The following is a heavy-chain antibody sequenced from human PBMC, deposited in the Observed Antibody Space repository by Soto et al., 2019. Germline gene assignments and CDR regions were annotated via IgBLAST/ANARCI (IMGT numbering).Heavy chain of an antibody. D-gene: IGHD2-2*01. CDR1: GGTFSSYT. V-gene: IGHV1-69*02. CDR3: ARGGRVPAAIRNAFDI. J-gene: IGHJ3*02. Sequence: SVKVSCKASGGTFSSYTISWVRQAPGQVLEWMGRIIPILGIANYAQKFQGRVTITADKSTSTAYMELSSLRSEDTAVYYCARGGRVPAAIRNAFDIWGQGTMVTVSS. CDR2: IIPILGIA.